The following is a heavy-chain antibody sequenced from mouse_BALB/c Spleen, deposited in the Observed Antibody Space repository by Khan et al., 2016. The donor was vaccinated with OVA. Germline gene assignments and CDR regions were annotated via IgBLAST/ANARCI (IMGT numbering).Heavy chain of an antibody. CDR1: GYSFTSYY. J-gene: IGHJ3*01. D-gene: IGHD3-3*01. Sequence: VQLKQSGPELMKPGASVNISCKASGYSFTSYYIHWVKQSHGKSLEWIGYIDPFNGGTDYNQKFKGKATLTVDKSSNTAYMNLSSLTSEDSAVYYCARGTFDYWGQGTLVTVSA. CDR2: IDPFNGGT. CDR3: ARGTFDY. V-gene: IGHV1S135*01.